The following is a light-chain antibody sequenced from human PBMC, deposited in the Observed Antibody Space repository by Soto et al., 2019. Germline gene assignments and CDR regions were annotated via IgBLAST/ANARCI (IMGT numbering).Light chain of an antibody. V-gene: IGLV2-14*01. J-gene: IGLJ2*01. CDR3: SSYTSSTTLV. Sequence: QSALTQPASVSGSPGQSITISCTGTSRDVGGYNYVSWYQQHPGKAPKVMIYEVNNRPSGVSNRFSGSKSGNTASLTISGLQAEDEGDYYCSSYTSSTTLVFGGGTKLTVL. CDR2: EVN. CDR1: SRDVGGYNY.